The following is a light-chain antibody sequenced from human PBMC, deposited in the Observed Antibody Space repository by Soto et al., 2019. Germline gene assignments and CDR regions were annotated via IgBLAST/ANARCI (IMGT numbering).Light chain of an antibody. CDR2: SAS. V-gene: IGKV3-11*01. Sequence: MVLANSPATLSLSPGEKATLXCRASQSVSKYFTWYQQKAGQAPRLLTYSASTRASGIPVRFSGSGSGTDFTLTISSREPEDSAVYYCQQRNNWPRTFGGGTKVDIK. CDR1: QSVSKY. J-gene: IGKJ4*02. CDR3: QQRNNWPRT.